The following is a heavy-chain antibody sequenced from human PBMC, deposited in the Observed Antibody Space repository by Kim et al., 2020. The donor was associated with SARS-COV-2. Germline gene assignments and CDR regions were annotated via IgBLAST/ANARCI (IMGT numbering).Heavy chain of an antibody. D-gene: IGHD3-10*01. CDR2: IYYSGST. CDR1: GGSISSSSYY. Sequence: SETLSLTCTVSGGSISSSSYYWGWIRQPPGKGLEWIGSIYYSGSTYYNPSLKSRVTISVDTSKNQFSLKLSSVTAADTAVYYCARLGITMVRGVIPDWGQGTLLTVSS. V-gene: IGHV4-39*01. CDR3: ARLGITMVRGVIPD. J-gene: IGHJ4*02.